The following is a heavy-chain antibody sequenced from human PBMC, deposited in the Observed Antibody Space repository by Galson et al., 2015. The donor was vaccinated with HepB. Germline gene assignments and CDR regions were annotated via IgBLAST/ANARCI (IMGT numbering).Heavy chain of an antibody. V-gene: IGHV3-48*01. CDR2: ISISSSNI. J-gene: IGHJ4*02. Sequence: SLRLSCAASGFTLSSSIMNWVRQAPGKGLEWVSYISISSSNIYYADSVKGRFTISRANAKNSPYLQMNSLRADDTAVYYCATVRVYSYGYDYWGQGNLVTVSS. CDR1: GFTLSSSI. D-gene: IGHD5-18*01. CDR3: ATVRVYSYGYDY.